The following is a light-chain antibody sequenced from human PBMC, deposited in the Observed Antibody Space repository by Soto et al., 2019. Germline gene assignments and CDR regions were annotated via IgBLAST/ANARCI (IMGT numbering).Light chain of an antibody. CDR3: QQCSFSPRT. Sequence: DIVLTQSPGTLSLSAGERATLSCRASQGVSSSYLAWYQQKPGQAPRLLIYGASIRADGIPDRFSGSGSETDFTLTISRLEPEDSAVYYCQQCSFSPRTFGQGTKVDIK. CDR1: QGVSSSY. J-gene: IGKJ1*01. V-gene: IGKV3-20*01. CDR2: GAS.